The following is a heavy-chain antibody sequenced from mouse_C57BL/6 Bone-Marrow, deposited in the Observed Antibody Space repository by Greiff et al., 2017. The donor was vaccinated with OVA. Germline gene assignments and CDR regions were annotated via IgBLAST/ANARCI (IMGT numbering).Heavy chain of an antibody. CDR2: INPSNGGT. J-gene: IGHJ4*01. D-gene: IGHD1-1*01. CDR3: ARDPYYYGSSPYAMDY. V-gene: IGHV1-53*01. Sequence: VQLQQSGTELVKPGASVKLSCKASGYTFTSYWMHWVKQRPGQGLEWIGNINPSNGGTNYNEKFKSKATLTVDKSSSTAYMQLSSLTSEDSAVYYCARDPYYYGSSPYAMDYWGQGTSVTVSS. CDR1: GYTFTSYW.